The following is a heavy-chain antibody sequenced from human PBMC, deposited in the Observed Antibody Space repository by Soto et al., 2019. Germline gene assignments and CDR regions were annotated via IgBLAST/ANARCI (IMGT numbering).Heavy chain of an antibody. CDR3: ARMGSSGVRGQYYDYALDV. D-gene: IGHD6-13*01. CDR1: GYSFSSYW. Sequence: GEALKISCKGPGYSFSSYWIGWVRQMPGKGLERMWIIYLGYSDTKYSPAFQGQVTISTDKSIDTAYLQWGSPKASDTAMHYCARMGSSGVRGQYYDYALDVWGQGPTVTVSS. V-gene: IGHV5-51*01. CDR2: IYLGYSDT. J-gene: IGHJ6*02.